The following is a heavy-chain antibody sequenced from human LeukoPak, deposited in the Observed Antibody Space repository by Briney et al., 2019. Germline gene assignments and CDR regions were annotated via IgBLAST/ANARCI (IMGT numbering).Heavy chain of an antibody. V-gene: IGHV4-59*08. CDR2: IYYSGST. D-gene: IGHD6-13*01. J-gene: IGHJ3*02. CDR3: ATSVAIAAAGLDDAFDI. CDR1: GGSISSYY. Sequence: SETLSLTCTVSGGSISSYYWSWIRQPPGKGLEWIGYIYYSGSTNYNPSLKSRVTISVDTSKNQFSLKLSSVTAADTAVYYCATSVAIAAAGLDDAFDIWGQGTMVTVSS.